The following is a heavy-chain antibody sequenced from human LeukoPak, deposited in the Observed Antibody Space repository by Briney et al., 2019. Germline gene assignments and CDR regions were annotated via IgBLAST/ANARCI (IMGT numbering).Heavy chain of an antibody. D-gene: IGHD6-13*01. CDR3: AKGYSSSWYPDAFDI. CDR1: GFTFSSYG. CDR2: IRYDGINK. J-gene: IGHJ3*02. Sequence: GGSLRLSCAASGFTFSSYGMHWVRQAPGKGLEWVAFIRYDGINKYYADSVKGRFTISRDNSKNTLYLQMNSLRAEDTAVYYCAKGYSSSWYPDAFDIWGQGTMVTVSS. V-gene: IGHV3-30*02.